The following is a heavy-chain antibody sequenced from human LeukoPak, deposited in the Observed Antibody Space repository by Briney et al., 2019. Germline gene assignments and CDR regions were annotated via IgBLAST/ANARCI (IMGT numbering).Heavy chain of an antibody. V-gene: IGHV3-21*01. CDR3: AREGPITIFGVAPWNDY. D-gene: IGHD3-3*01. CDR2: ISSSSSYI. Sequence: GGSLRLSCAASGFTFSSYNMNWVRQAPGKGLEWVSSISSSSSYIYYADSVKGRFTISRDNAKNSLYLQMNSLRAEDTAVYYCAREGPITIFGVAPWNDYWGQGTLVTVSS. CDR1: GFTFSSYN. J-gene: IGHJ4*02.